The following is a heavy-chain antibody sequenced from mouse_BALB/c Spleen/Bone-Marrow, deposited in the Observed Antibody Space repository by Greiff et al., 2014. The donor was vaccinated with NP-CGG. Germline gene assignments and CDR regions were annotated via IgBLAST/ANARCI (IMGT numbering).Heavy chain of an antibody. D-gene: IGHD2-14*01. V-gene: IGHV1S130*01. CDR2: IHPNSGNT. J-gene: IGHJ1*01. CDR3: ARSSRFWYFDV. Sequence: QVQLQQSGSVLVRPGASVKLSCKASGYTFTSSWMHWAKQRPGQGLEWIGDIHPNSGNTNYNEKFRGKATLTVDTSSNTAYVDLSSLTSEDSAVYYCARSSRFWYFDVWGAGTTVTVSS. CDR1: GYTFTSSW.